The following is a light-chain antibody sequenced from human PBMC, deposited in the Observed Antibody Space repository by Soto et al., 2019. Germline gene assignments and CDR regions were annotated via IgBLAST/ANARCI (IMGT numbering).Light chain of an antibody. CDR2: TAS. J-gene: IGKJ1*01. V-gene: IGKV1-5*01. CDR1: QTISRW. CDR3: QEYNNYWT. Sequence: DMHMTQSPSTLSASVGDTVTITCLASQTISRWLAWYQQKPGKAPRLLIYTASTLESGVPSRFSASGSGTEFTLTIGSLHPDDFATYYCQEYNNYWTFGQGTKVDI.